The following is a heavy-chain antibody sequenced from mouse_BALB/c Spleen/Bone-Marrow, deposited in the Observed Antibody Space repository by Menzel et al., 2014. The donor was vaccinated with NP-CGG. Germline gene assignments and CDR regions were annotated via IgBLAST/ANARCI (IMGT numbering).Heavy chain of an antibody. V-gene: IGHV1S137*01. D-gene: IGHD2-14*01. CDR2: ISGYYGDA. CDR3: AKSGKVRNAIDS. Sequence: VQLQQPGAKLVRPGVSVKISCKGSGYTFTDHAIHWVKRSHAKSLEWIGVISGYYGDAIYNQKFKGKATMTVDKSSSADYMELARLTSEDSAIYYCAKSGKVRNAIDSWGQRTSVTVSS. CDR1: GYTFTDHA. J-gene: IGHJ4*01.